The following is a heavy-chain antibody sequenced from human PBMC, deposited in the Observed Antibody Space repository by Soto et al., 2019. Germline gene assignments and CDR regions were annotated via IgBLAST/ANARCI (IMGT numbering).Heavy chain of an antibody. CDR3: ARALWAVTTEWYYYGMDV. V-gene: IGHV1-69*13. CDR2: IIPIFGTA. CDR1: GGTFSIYA. J-gene: IGHJ6*02. Sequence: SVKVSCKASGGTFSIYAISWVRQAPGQGLEWMGGIIPIFGTANYAQKFQGRVTITADESTSTAYMELSSLRSEDTAVYYCARALWAVTTEWYYYGMDVWGQGTTVTVSS. D-gene: IGHD4-4*01.